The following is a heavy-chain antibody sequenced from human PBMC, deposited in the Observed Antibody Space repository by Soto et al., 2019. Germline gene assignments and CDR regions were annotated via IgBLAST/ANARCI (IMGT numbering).Heavy chain of an antibody. J-gene: IGHJ4*02. CDR3: AREDILGARSFDY. Sequence: EVQLVESGGGLVQWGGSLRLSCAASGFTFSSYSVNWVRQAPGKGLEWVSYISSGSKTIFYADSVKGRFTVSRDNAKNSQYLQMNSLRDEDTAVYYCAREDILGARSFDYWGQGTLVTVSS. CDR1: GFTFSSYS. V-gene: IGHV3-48*02. D-gene: IGHD1-26*01. CDR2: ISSGSKTI.